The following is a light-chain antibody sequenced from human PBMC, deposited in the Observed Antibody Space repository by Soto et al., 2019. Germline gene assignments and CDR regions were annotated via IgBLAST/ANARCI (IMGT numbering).Light chain of an antibody. J-gene: IGLJ2*01. V-gene: IGLV1-44*01. CDR2: SND. CDR3: AAWDDSLSGLV. Sequence: QSVLTQPPSASGTPGQRVSISCSGSSSNIGSNTVNWYQQLPGTAPKLLIYSNDQRLSGVPDRFSGSKSGTSASLAISGLQAEDEAEYYCAAWDDSLSGLVFGRGTKLTVL. CDR1: SSNIGSNT.